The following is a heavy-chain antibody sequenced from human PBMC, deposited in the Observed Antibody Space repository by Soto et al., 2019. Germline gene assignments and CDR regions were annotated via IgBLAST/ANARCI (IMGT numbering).Heavy chain of an antibody. J-gene: IGHJ4*02. CDR3: ARGQVVAAQH. CDR2: IYHSGSS. V-gene: IGHV4-30-2*01. CDR1: GGSISSGGYS. D-gene: IGHD2-15*01. Sequence: QLQLKESGSGRVKPSQTLSLTCAVSGGSISSGGYSWSWLRQPPGKGLEWIGYIYHSGSSYYNPSHKSRVIISVDRSKNQFSLKLSSVTAADTAVYYCARGQVVAAQHWGQGTLVTVSS.